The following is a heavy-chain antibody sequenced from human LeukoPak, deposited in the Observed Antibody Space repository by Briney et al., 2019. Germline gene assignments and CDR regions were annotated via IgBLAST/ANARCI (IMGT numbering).Heavy chain of an antibody. V-gene: IGHV1-69*05. J-gene: IGHJ4*02. Sequence: ASVKVSCKASGGTFSSYAISWVRQAPGQGLERMGGIIPIFGTANCAQKFQGRVTITTDESTSTAYMELSSLRSEDTAVYYCARAHDSSGYYGGWGQGTLVTVSS. D-gene: IGHD3-22*01. CDR2: IIPIFGTA. CDR3: ARAHDSSGYYGG. CDR1: GGTFSSYA.